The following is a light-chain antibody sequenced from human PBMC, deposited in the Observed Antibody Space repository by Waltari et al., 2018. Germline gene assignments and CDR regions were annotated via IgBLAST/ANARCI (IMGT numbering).Light chain of an antibody. CDR1: SSDVDL. Sequence: QSALTQPASVSGSPGQSITISCTGTSSDVDLVSWYLQHPGKAPTLVIYEGAKRPSGVSDRFSGSKSGTTASLTISGLRPEDEAEYFCSSYAGSVVVFGGGTKVIVL. J-gene: IGLJ2*01. CDR2: EGA. V-gene: IGLV2-23*01. CDR3: SSYAGSVVV.